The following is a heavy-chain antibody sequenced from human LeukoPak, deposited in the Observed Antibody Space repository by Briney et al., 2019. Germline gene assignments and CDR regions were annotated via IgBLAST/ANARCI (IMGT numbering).Heavy chain of an antibody. V-gene: IGHV3-23*01. Sequence: GGSLRLSCAASGFTFSSYAMSWVRQAPGKGLEWVSGINDSGGSTYYADSVKGRFTISRDNSKNTLYLQMNSLRAEDTAVCYCAETLKLGISTGYFDYWGQGTLVTVSS. D-gene: IGHD3-9*01. CDR3: AETLKLGISTGYFDY. CDR2: INDSGGST. CDR1: GFTFSSYA. J-gene: IGHJ4*02.